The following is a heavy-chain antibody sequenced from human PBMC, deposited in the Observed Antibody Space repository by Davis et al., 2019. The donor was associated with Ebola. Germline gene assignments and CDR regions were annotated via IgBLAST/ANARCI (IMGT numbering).Heavy chain of an antibody. CDR1: GFTFSSYG. CDR3: ARDVLEVVVITVYNFYGMDV. D-gene: IGHD3-22*01. Sequence: GESLKISCAASGFTFSSYGMHWVRQAPGRGLEWVAAISSDGSDQYYAHSVKGRFTISRDNSKNTLYLQMSSLRGDDTAVYYCARDVLEVVVITVYNFYGMDVWGRGTTVTVSS. CDR2: ISSDGSDQ. J-gene: IGHJ6*02. V-gene: IGHV3-30*03.